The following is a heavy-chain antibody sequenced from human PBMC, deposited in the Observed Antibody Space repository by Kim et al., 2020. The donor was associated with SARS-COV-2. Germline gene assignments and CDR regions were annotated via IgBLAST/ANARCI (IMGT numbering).Heavy chain of an antibody. D-gene: IGHD3-10*01. CDR2: IIPIFGTA. Sequence: SVKVSCKASGGTFSSYAISWVRQAPGQGLEWMGGIIPIFGTANYAQKFQGRVTITADESTSTAYMELSSLRSEDTAVYYCAGRYQRDFGITMVRAYYYYGMDVWGQGTTVTVSS. V-gene: IGHV1-69*13. CDR3: AGRYQRDFGITMVRAYYYYGMDV. CDR1: GGTFSSYA. J-gene: IGHJ6*02.